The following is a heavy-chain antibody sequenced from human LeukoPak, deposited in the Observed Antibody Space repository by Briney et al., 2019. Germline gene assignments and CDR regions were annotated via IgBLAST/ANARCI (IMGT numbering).Heavy chain of an antibody. J-gene: IGHJ5*02. D-gene: IGHD3-22*01. Sequence: GASVKVSCKASGGTFSSYAISWVRQAPGQGLEWMGGIIPIFGTANYAQKFQGRVTITADKSTSTAYMELSSLRSEDTAVYYCAGMARYYYDSSGYYEANWFDPWGQGTLVTVSS. V-gene: IGHV1-69*06. CDR3: AGMARYYYDSSGYYEANWFDP. CDR1: GGTFSSYA. CDR2: IIPIFGTA.